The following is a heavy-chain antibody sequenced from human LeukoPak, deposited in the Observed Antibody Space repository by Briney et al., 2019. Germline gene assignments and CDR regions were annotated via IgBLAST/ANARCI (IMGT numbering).Heavy chain of an antibody. J-gene: IGHJ4*02. D-gene: IGHD5-24*01. Sequence: GGSLRLSCAASGFTFSTYTMTWVRQAPGKGLEWVSVISGSGGSTYYTDSVKGRFTISRDNSKNTLYLQMNSLRAEDTAVYYCAKDSQDGYSRYYFDYCGQGTLVTVSS. CDR3: AKDSQDGYSRYYFDY. V-gene: IGHV3-23*01. CDR1: GFTFSTYT. CDR2: ISGSGGST.